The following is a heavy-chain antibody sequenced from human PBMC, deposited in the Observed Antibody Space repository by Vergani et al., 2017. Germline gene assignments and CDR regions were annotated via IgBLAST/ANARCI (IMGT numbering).Heavy chain of an antibody. CDR2: IYYSGST. CDR3: VSYRSSSGPVLR. CDR1: GGSMSSYY. D-gene: IGHD6-6*01. Sequence: QVQLRQWGAGLVKPSETLFLTCTVSGGSMSSYYWSWIRQPPGKRLEWIGSIYYSGSTNYNPSLKSRLTISLDTSMNQFSLKLSSVTAADSALYYCVSYRSSSGPVLRWGQGTLVTVSS. V-gene: IGHV4-59*01. J-gene: IGHJ4*02.